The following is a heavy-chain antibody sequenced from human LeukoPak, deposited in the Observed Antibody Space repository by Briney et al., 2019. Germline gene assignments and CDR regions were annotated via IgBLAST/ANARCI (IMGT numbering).Heavy chain of an antibody. Sequence: ASVKVSCKASGYTFTCYDMNWVRQAPGQGLEWMGWINPNSGGTKYAQKYQGRGTMTRDTSISTTYMELSSLRSDDTAVYYCARTPVGTMVRGGLYYYAIDAWGQGTTVTVSS. D-gene: IGHD3-10*01. J-gene: IGHJ6*02. CDR3: ARTPVGTMVRGGLYYYAIDA. V-gene: IGHV1-2*02. CDR1: GYTFTCYD. CDR2: INPNSGGT.